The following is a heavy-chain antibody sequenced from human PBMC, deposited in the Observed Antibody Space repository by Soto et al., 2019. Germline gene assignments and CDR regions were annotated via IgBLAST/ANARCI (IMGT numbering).Heavy chain of an antibody. V-gene: IGHV4-30-4*01. CDR2: IYYSGST. D-gene: IGHD3-22*01. J-gene: IGHJ4*02. Sequence: PSETLSLTCTVSGGSISSGDYYWSWIRQPPGKGLEWIGYIYYSGSTYYNPSLKSRVTISVDTSKNQFSLKLSSVTAADTAVYYCARSRYNYDRIYYFDYWGQGTLVTVSS. CDR3: ARSRYNYDRIYYFDY. CDR1: GGSISSGDYY.